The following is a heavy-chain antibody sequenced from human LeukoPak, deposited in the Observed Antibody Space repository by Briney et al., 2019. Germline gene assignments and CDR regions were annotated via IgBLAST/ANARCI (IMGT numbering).Heavy chain of an antibody. CDR2: ISGSGGST. Sequence: GGSLRLSCAASGFTFSSYAMSWVRQAPGKGLEWVSAISGSGGSTYYADSVKGRFTISRDNSKNTLYLQMNSLRAEDTAVCYCARTMIVSYYFDYWGQGTLVTVSS. CDR1: GFTFSSYA. D-gene: IGHD3-22*01. CDR3: ARTMIVSYYFDY. V-gene: IGHV3-23*01. J-gene: IGHJ4*02.